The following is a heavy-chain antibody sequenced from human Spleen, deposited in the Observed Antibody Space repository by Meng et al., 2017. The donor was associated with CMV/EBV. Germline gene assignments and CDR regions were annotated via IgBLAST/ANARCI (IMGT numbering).Heavy chain of an antibody. CDR3: ARTSTVTTYGMDV. D-gene: IGHD4-17*01. CDR1: GYNFTGYY. Sequence: ASVKVSCKASGYNFTGYYIHWVRQAPGQGLEWMGWINPNSGGTNYAQKFQGRVTMTRDTSISTAYMELSRLRSDDTAVYYCARTSTVTTYGMDVWGQGTTVTVSS. V-gene: IGHV1-2*02. J-gene: IGHJ6*02. CDR2: INPNSGGT.